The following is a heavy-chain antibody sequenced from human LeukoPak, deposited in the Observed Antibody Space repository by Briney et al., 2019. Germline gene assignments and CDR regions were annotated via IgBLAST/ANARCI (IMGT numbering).Heavy chain of an antibody. CDR2: IHTSGST. CDR3: AREISTLFGVVTMRFDP. V-gene: IGHV4-4*07. CDR1: GVSISSFY. D-gene: IGHD3-3*01. Sequence: SETLSLTCTVAGVSISSFYWSWIRQPAGKGLEWIGRIHTSGSTNYSTSLKSRVTMSADASKKQFTLNLSSVTAADTAVYYCAREISTLFGVVTMRFDPWGQGTLVTVSS. J-gene: IGHJ5*02.